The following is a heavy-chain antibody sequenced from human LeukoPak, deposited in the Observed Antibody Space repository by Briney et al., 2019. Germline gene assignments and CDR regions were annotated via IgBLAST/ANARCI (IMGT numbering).Heavy chain of an antibody. CDR3: AKQLGYCSDGSCYFPY. Sequence: QAGGSLRLSCAASEFTFSSYGMHWVRQAPGKGLEWASAISNNGGYTYYADSVQGRFTISRDNSKSTLCLQMNSLRAEDTAVYYCAKQLGYCSDGSCYFPYWGQGTLVTVSS. CDR2: ISNNGGYT. CDR1: EFTFSSYG. D-gene: IGHD2-15*01. J-gene: IGHJ4*02. V-gene: IGHV3-23*01.